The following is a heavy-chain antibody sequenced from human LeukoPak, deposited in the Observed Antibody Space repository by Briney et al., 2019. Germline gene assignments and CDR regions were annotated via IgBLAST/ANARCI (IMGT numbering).Heavy chain of an antibody. CDR3: ARDPYRATTALDAFDI. J-gene: IGHJ3*02. D-gene: IGHD1-26*01. CDR1: GGSISSGDYY. Sequence: SETLSLTCTVSGGSISSGDYYWSWIRLPPGKGLEWIGYIYYSGSTYYNPSLKSRVTISVDTSKNQFSLKLGSVTAADTAVYYCARDPYRATTALDAFDIWGQGTMVTVSS. V-gene: IGHV4-30-4*08. CDR2: IYYSGST.